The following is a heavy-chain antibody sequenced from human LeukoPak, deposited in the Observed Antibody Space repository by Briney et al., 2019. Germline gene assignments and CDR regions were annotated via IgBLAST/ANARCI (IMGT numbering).Heavy chain of an antibody. CDR1: GFTSSNAW. Sequence: PGGSLRLSCAASGFTSSNAWMSWVRQAPGKGLEWVSSISSSSSYIYYADSVEGRFTISRDNAKNSLYLQMNSLRAEDTAVYYCARDGRDGYKTPPFDYWGQGTLVTVSS. CDR3: ARDGRDGYKTPPFDY. J-gene: IGHJ4*02. D-gene: IGHD5-24*01. V-gene: IGHV3-21*01. CDR2: ISSSSSYI.